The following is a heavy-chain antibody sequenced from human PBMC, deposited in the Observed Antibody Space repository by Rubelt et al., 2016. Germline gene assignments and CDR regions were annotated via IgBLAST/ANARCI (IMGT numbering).Heavy chain of an antibody. CDR2: IHPGDSAT. CDR3: SRLMGYSTIDY. V-gene: IGHV5-51*01. Sequence: EVQLVQSGAEVKKPGESLKISCKGSGYRFTNYWIGWVRQMPGKGLAWMGIIHPGDSATSYSPAFQGQVTISADKSINTAYLQWSSLKASDTAIYYCSRLMGYSTIDYWGQGTLVTVSS. D-gene: IGHD5-12*01. J-gene: IGHJ4*02. CDR1: GYRFTNYW.